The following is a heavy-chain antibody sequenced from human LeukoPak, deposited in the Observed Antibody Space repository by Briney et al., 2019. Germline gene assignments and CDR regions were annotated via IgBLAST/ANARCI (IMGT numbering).Heavy chain of an antibody. CDR3: ARSKGWAVNVTRIDY. J-gene: IGHJ4*02. Sequence: PGGSLRLSCAASGFTFSNYAMHWVRQAPRKGLEWVTVIPSLVTNKLYADSGKGRFTISRDNSNNTLYLQMNSLRSDDTAIYYCARSKGWAVNVTRIDYWGQGTLVTVSS. CDR2: IPSLVTNK. CDR1: GFTFSNYA. D-gene: IGHD1-26*01. V-gene: IGHV3-30*01.